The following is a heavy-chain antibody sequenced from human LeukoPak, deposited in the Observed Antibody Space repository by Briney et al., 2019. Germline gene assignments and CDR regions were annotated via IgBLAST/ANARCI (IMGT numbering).Heavy chain of an antibody. Sequence: PSETLSLTCTVSGGSISSGGYYWSWIRQPPGKGLEWIGYIYHSGGTYYNPSLKSRVTISVDRSKNQFSLKLSSVTAADTAVYYCARVAAAGILKSYYFDYWGQGTLVTVSS. V-gene: IGHV4-30-2*01. CDR3: ARVAAAGILKSYYFDY. CDR2: IYHSGGT. J-gene: IGHJ4*02. D-gene: IGHD6-13*01. CDR1: GGSISSGGYY.